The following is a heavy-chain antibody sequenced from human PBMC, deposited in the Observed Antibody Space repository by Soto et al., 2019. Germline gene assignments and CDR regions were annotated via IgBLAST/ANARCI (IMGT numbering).Heavy chain of an antibody. Sequence: GGSLRHSCAASGFTFSSYDMHWVRQATGKGLEWVSAIGTAGDTYYPGSVKGRFTISRENAKNSLYLQMNSLRAGDTAVYYCARDLAVAGTSYYGMDVWGQGTTVTVSS. D-gene: IGHD6-19*01. CDR1: GFTFSSYD. CDR3: ARDLAVAGTSYYGMDV. CDR2: IGTAGDT. J-gene: IGHJ6*02. V-gene: IGHV3-13*01.